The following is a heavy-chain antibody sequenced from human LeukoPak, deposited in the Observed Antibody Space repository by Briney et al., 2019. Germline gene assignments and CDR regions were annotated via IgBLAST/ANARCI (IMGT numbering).Heavy chain of an antibody. CDR1: GGSFSGYY. Sequence: PSETLSLTCAVYGGSFSGYYWSWIRQPPGKGLQWIGEINHSGSTNYNPSLKSRVTISVDTSKNQFSLKLSSVTAADTAVYFFARGRGYDFWSGYHRFFDYWGQGTLVTVSS. CDR2: INHSGST. D-gene: IGHD3-3*01. V-gene: IGHV4-34*01. CDR3: ARGRGYDFWSGYHRFFDY. J-gene: IGHJ4*02.